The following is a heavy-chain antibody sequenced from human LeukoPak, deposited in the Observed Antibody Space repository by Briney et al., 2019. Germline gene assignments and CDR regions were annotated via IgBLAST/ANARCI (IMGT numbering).Heavy chain of an antibody. V-gene: IGHV3-7*01. Sequence: PGGSLRLSCAASGFDFSTQWMSWVRQAPGKGLEWVAIVNQGATQKYYVDSVKGRFTISRDNAENSLYLQLNSLRAEDTAVYYCARDPYSGSYSDYYYYYMDVWGKGTTVTVSS. CDR3: ARDPYSGSYSDYYYYYMDV. CDR2: VNQGATQK. D-gene: IGHD1-26*01. J-gene: IGHJ6*03. CDR1: GFDFSTQW.